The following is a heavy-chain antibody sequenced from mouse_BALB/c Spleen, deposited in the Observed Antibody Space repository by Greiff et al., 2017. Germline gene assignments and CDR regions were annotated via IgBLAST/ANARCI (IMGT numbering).Heavy chain of an antibody. V-gene: IGHV1-7*01. Sequence: QVQLQQSGAELAKPGASVKMSCKASGYTFTSYWMHWVKQRPGQGLEWIGYINPSTGYTEYNQKFKDKATLTADKSSSTAYMQLSSLTSEDSAVYYCARDYYRYENYAMDYWGQGTSVTVSS. CDR2: INPSTGYT. CDR3: ARDYYRYENYAMDY. CDR1: GYTFTSYW. D-gene: IGHD2-14*01. J-gene: IGHJ4*01.